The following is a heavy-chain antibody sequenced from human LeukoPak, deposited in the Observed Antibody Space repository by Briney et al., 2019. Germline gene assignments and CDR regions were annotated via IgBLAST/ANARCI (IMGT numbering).Heavy chain of an antibody. J-gene: IGHJ4*02. CDR3: ARRAGYSDGWYYFDY. D-gene: IGHD6-13*01. V-gene: IGHV5-51*01. CDR1: GYSFTSHW. Sequence: GESPKISCKGSGYSFTSHWIGWVRQMPGKGLEWMGIIYPGDSDTRYSPSFQGQVTISVDKSINTAYLQWSRLKASDTAIYYCARRAGYSDGWYYFDYWGQGTLVTVSS. CDR2: IYPGDSDT.